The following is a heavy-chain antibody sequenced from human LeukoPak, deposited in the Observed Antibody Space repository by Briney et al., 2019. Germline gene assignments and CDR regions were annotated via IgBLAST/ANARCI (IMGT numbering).Heavy chain of an antibody. V-gene: IGHV3-74*01. CDR1: GFTFSSYW. D-gene: IGHD3-22*01. CDR2: ITSDGSST. CDR3: ARSGYPGAFDY. Sequence: GGSLRLSCAASGFTFSSYWMHWVRQAPGKGLVWVSRITSDGSSTSYADSVKGRFTISRDNAKNTLYLQMNSLRAEDTAVYYCARSGYPGAFDYWGQGTLVTVSS. J-gene: IGHJ4*02.